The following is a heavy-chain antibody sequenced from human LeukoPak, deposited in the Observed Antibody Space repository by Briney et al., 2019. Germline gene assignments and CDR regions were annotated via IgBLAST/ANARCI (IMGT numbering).Heavy chain of an antibody. D-gene: IGHD1-1*01. CDR1: GGSISSYY. Sequence: SETLSLTCTISGGSISSYYWSWIRQPPGKGLEWIGYIYYSGSTNYNPSLKSRVTISVDTSKNQFSLKLSSVTAADTAVYYCARDQAPARYPPLTRWFAPGAQETRATVPS. CDR3: ARDQAPARYPPLTRWFAP. V-gene: IGHV4-59*01. CDR2: IYYSGST. J-gene: IGHJ5*02.